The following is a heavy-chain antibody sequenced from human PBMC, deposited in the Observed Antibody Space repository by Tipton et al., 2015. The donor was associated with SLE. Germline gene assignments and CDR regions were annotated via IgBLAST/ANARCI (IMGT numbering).Heavy chain of an antibody. J-gene: IGHJ4*02. CDR2: ISGSGGST. V-gene: IGHV3-23*01. CDR1: GFTFSSYA. CDR3: AKGRYVYGSGIYYLFDQ. Sequence: SLRLSCAASGFTFSSYAMSWVRQAPGKGLEWVSAISGSGGSTYYADSVKGRFTISRDNSKNTLYLQMNSLRADDTAVYYCAKGRYVYGSGIYYLFDQWGQGNLVTVSA. D-gene: IGHD3-10*01.